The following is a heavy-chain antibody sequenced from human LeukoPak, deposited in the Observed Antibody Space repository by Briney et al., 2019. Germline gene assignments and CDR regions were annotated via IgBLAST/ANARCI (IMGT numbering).Heavy chain of an antibody. D-gene: IGHD6-25*01. J-gene: IGHJ6*03. CDR2: IYYNGNI. CDR3: ARDRGYYDFYYYYMGV. Sequence: SETLSLTCTVSGVSITSYYWNWIRLPPGKGLEWIGYIYYNGNIKYNPSLKSRVTISVDTSKNQLSLKVNSVTAADTAVYYCARDRGYYDFYYYYMGVWGKGTTVTVSS. CDR1: GVSITSYY. V-gene: IGHV4-59*01.